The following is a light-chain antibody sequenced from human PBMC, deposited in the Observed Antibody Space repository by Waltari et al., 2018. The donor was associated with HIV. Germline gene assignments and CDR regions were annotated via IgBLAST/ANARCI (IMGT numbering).Light chain of an antibody. J-gene: IGLJ3*02. CDR3: QSYDSRLSGSV. V-gene: IGLV1-40*01. Sequence: QSALTPPPSVSGAPGQRVTIACTRTRSNIGTGSDVHWYQQLPGTAPKLLIYANTNRPSGVPDRFSGSKSGTSASLAITGLQAEDEADYYCQSYDSRLSGSVFGGGTKLTVL. CDR1: RSNIGTGSD. CDR2: ANT.